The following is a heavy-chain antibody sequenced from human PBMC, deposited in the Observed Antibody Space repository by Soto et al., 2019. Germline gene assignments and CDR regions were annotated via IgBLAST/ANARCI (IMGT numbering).Heavy chain of an antibody. Sequence: GGSLRLSCVASGFTFSSYAIHWVRQAPGKGLEWVAVISYDGSNKFYADFVKGRFTISRDNSKNTLYLHMNSLNTEDTAVYYCAKDVTVDIVSTPGYWGQGTLVTVSS. CDR1: GFTFSSYA. CDR2: ISYDGSNK. V-gene: IGHV3-30*18. J-gene: IGHJ4*02. D-gene: IGHD5-12*01. CDR3: AKDVTVDIVSTPGY.